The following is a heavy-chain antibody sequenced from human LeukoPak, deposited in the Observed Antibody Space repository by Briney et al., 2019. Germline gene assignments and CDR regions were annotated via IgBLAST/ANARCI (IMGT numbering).Heavy chain of an antibody. CDR2: IKQDGSEK. D-gene: IGHD6-6*01. V-gene: IGHV3-7*03. Sequence: TGGSLRLSCAASGFTFSSYWMSWVRQAPGKGLEWVANIKQDGSEKYYVDSVKGRFTISRDNSKNTLYLQMSSLRVEDTAVYYCAKGGIAARLTDYWGQGTLVTVSS. CDR1: GFTFSSYW. J-gene: IGHJ4*02. CDR3: AKGGIAARLTDY.